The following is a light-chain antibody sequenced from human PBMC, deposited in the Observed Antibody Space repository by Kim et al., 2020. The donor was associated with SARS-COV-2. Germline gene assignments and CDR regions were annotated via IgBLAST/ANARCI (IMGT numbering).Light chain of an antibody. CDR2: GAS. CDR1: QSVSSSY. Sequence: EIVLTQSPGTLSLSPGERATLSCRASQSVSSSYLAWYQHKPGQAPRLLFYGASSRATGIPDRFSGSGSGTDCTLTISRLEPEDFAVYFCQKYISSPPRTFGGGTKGYIK. CDR3: QKYISSPPRT. V-gene: IGKV3-20*01. J-gene: IGKJ4*01.